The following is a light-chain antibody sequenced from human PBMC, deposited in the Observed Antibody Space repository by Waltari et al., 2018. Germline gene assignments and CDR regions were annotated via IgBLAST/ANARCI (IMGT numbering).Light chain of an antibody. CDR3: LQNNSYPWT. J-gene: IGKJ1*01. Sequence: DIQVTQSPSTLSASVGDRVTITCRASQSIVVWLAWYQQKPGKAPRLLIYKASYLESGVPSRFSGSGSGTEFTLTISSLQADDFATYYCLQNNSYPWTFGQGTKVEIK. V-gene: IGKV1-5*03. CDR2: KAS. CDR1: QSIVVW.